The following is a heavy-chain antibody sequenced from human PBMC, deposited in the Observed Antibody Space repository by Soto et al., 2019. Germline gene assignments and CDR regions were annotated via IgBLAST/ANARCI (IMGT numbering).Heavy chain of an antibody. CDR3: ARGIRITGPNGINDYEIDV. CDR2: ITPVFGTP. Sequence: QVQLVQSGAEVKKPGSSVKVSCKASGGTFSSYAISWVRQAPGQGLEWMGGITPVFGTPNYVQKFQGRLTITADKSMSTAYMELRSLRSEDTAVYYCARGIRITGPNGINDYEIDVWGQGPRVTVSS. D-gene: IGHD1-20*01. V-gene: IGHV1-69*06. J-gene: IGHJ6*02. CDR1: GGTFSSYA.